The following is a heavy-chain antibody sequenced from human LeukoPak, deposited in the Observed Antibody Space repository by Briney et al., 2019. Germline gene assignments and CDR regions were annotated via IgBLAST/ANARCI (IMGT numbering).Heavy chain of an antibody. CDR1: GFTFSSYA. J-gene: IGHJ4*02. Sequence: QPGGSLRLSCAASGFTFSSYAMHWVRQAPGKGLEWVAVISYDGSNKYYADSVKGRFTISRDNSKNTLYLQMNSLRAEDTAVYYCARDSFVAAAGGLDYWGQGTLVTVSS. V-gene: IGHV3-30*01. CDR2: ISYDGSNK. CDR3: ARDSFVAAAGGLDY. D-gene: IGHD6-13*01.